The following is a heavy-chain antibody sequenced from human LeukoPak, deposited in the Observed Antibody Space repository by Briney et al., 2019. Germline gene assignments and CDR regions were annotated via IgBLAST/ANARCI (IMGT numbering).Heavy chain of an antibody. Sequence: GGSLRLSCAVSGFTFSSYSMNWVRQAPGKGLEWVSSISSSSSYIYYADSVKGRFTISRDNAKNSLYLQMNSLRAEDTAVYYCAREGIDYELTPSAHNDYWGQGTLVTVSS. V-gene: IGHV3-21*01. CDR2: ISSSSSYI. CDR1: GFTFSSYS. CDR3: AREGIDYELTPSAHNDY. D-gene: IGHD3-16*01. J-gene: IGHJ4*02.